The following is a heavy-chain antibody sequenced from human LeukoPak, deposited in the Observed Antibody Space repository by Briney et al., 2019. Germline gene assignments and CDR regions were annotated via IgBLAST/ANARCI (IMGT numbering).Heavy chain of an antibody. D-gene: IGHD2-2*01. CDR2: IYYSGST. CDR1: AGSISSSSYY. CDR3: ARGHQLLFVY. V-gene: IGHV4-61*01. Sequence: KPSETLSLTCTVSAGSISSSSYYWSWLRQPPGKGLEWIGNIYYSGSTNYNHSLNSRVTISVDTSKNQFSLKLSSVAAADTAVYYCARGHQLLFVYWGQGTLVTVSP. J-gene: IGHJ4*02.